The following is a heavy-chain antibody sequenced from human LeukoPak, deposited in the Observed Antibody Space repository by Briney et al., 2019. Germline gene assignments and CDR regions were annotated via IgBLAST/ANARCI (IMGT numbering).Heavy chain of an antibody. CDR2: ISGGTDST. CDR3: VQQYSSIWSVGDS. CDR1: GFTFSTYA. Sequence: GSLRLSCATSGFTFSTYAMSWVRQAPGKGLEWVSAISGGTDSTYYTDSVKGRFTISRDTAKNTLYLQMNSLRAEDTAVYYCVQQYSSIWSVGDSWGQGTLVTVSS. D-gene: IGHD6-13*01. V-gene: IGHV3-23*01. J-gene: IGHJ4*02.